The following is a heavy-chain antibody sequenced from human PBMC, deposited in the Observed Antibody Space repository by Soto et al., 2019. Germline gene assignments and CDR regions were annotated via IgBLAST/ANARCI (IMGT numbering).Heavy chain of an antibody. J-gene: IGHJ4*02. CDR1: GFTFDDYA. CDR2: ISWNSGSI. Sequence: GGSLRLSCAASGFTFDDYAMHWVRQAPGKGLEWVSGISWNSGSIGYADSVKGRFTISRDNAKNSLYLQMNSLRAEDTAVYYCARDLGGSHDYWGRGTLVTVSS. V-gene: IGHV3-9*01. CDR3: ARDLGGSHDY. D-gene: IGHD3-16*01.